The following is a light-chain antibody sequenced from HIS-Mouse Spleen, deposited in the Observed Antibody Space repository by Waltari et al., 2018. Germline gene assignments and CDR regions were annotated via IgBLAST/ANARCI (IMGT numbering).Light chain of an antibody. CDR2: GAS. Sequence: EIVLTQSPGTLSLSPGERANLSCRASQSVSSSYLAWYQQKPGQAPRLLIYGASSRATGIPDRFSGSGSATDFTLTLSRLEPEDFAVYYCQQYGSSRFTFGPVTKVDIK. V-gene: IGKV3-20*01. CDR3: QQYGSSRFT. CDR1: QSVSSSY. J-gene: IGKJ3*01.